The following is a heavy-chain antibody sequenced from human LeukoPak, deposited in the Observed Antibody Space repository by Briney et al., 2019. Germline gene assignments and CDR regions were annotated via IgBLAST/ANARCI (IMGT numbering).Heavy chain of an antibody. V-gene: IGHV4-31*03. CDR3: ASDNSGWYFDH. CDR2: TYYSGST. CDR1: GGSIISGGYY. J-gene: IGHJ4*02. D-gene: IGHD6-19*01. Sequence: SETLSLTCTVSGGSIISGGYYWTWIRQQPGKGLEWIGYTYYSGSTYYNPSLKSRVTISVDTSKNQFSLKLTSVTAADTAVYYCASDNSGWYFDHWGQGALVTVSS.